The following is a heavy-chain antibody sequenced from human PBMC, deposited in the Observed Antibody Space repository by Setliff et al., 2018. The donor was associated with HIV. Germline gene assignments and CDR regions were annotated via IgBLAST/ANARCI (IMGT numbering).Heavy chain of an antibody. CDR1: GYSFSGYY. V-gene: IGHV1-2*06. J-gene: IGHJ4*02. CDR3: ARDLGIVIPFDY. CDR2: INPNNGAT. Sequence: ASVKVSCKASGYSFSGYYMSWIRQAPGQALEWMGRINPNNGATEYAQKFQGRVTMTSDSLTSTAHMELTRLRSDDTAVYYCARDLGIVIPFDYWGPGTLVTVSS. D-gene: IGHD3-16*01.